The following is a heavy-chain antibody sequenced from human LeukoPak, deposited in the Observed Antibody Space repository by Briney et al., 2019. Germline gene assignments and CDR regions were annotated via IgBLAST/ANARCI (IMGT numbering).Heavy chain of an antibody. D-gene: IGHD6-19*01. CDR1: GCTFTSYD. V-gene: IGHV1-8*01. CDR2: MNPNSGNT. CDR3: ARLHSSGWYGGDAFDI. Sequence: GASVKVSCKASGCTFTSYDINWVRQATGQGLEWMGWMNPNSGNTGYAQKFQGRVTMTRNTSISTAYMELSSLRSEDTAVYYCARLHSSGWYGGDAFDIWGQGTMVTVSS. J-gene: IGHJ3*02.